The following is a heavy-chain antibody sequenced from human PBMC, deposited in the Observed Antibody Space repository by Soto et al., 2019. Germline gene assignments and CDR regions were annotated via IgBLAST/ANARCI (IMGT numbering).Heavy chain of an antibody. Sequence: GGSLRLSCAASGFTFSSYWMSWVRQAPGKGLEWVANIKQDGSEKYYVDSVKGRFTISRDNAKNSLYLQMNSLRAEDTAVYYCASYREDYSSGWYPGDYYYYYYMDVWGKGTTVTVSS. CDR3: ASYREDYSSGWYPGDYYYYYYMDV. CDR1: GFTFSSYW. CDR2: IKQDGSEK. J-gene: IGHJ6*03. D-gene: IGHD6-19*01. V-gene: IGHV3-7*01.